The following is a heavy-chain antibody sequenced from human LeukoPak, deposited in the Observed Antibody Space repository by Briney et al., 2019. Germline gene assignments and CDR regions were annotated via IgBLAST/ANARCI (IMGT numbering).Heavy chain of an antibody. Sequence: GGSLRLSCVVSGFTFNRCWMNWVRQAPGKGLEWVARINPDGRDTYYVDSVKGRFTISRDNAQNSMYLQMNSLRVEDTAVYYCTSWGDTTAEYFQRWGQGTLVTVSS. D-gene: IGHD2-21*02. V-gene: IGHV3-7*01. CDR3: TSWGDTTAEYFQR. CDR1: GFTFNRCW. CDR2: INPDGRDT. J-gene: IGHJ1*01.